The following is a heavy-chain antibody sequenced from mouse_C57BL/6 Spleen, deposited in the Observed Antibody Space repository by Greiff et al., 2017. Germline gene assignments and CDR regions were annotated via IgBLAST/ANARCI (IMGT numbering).Heavy chain of an antibody. CDR3: ARGIYYDYDYFDY. Sequence: VQLQQPGAELVKPGASVTLSCKASGYTFTSYWMHWVKQRPGRGLEWIGRIDPNSGGTKYNEKFKSKATLTVDKPSSTAYMQLSSLTSEDSAVYYCARGIYYDYDYFDYWGQGTTLTVSS. CDR2: IDPNSGGT. CDR1: GYTFTSYW. J-gene: IGHJ2*01. V-gene: IGHV1-72*01. D-gene: IGHD2-4*01.